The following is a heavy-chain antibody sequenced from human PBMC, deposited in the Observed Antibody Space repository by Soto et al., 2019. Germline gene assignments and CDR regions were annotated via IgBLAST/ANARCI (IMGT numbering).Heavy chain of an antibody. CDR3: ATQGSTGGMYFYGMAV. Sequence: ESLKVSFRGSGYTFASYWIAWVRQMPGKGLEWLGIIYPDDSDTRYSPSFQGRVTISADKSINTAYLQWRSLTASDTAMYYCATQGSTGGMYFYGMAVWGQGTSVTVSS. D-gene: IGHD2-2*01. V-gene: IGHV5-51*01. CDR2: IYPDDSDT. CDR1: GYTFASYW. J-gene: IGHJ6*02.